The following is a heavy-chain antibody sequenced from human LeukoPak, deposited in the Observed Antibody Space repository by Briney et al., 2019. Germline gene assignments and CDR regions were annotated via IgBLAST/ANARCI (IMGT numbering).Heavy chain of an antibody. CDR1: GFTFSSYA. Sequence: GGSLRLSCAASGFTFSSYAMSWVRQAPGKGLEWVSVISGNGGRTYYADSVKGRFTISRDNSKNTLYLQMDSLRDEDTAVYYCAKVRDLDTVLGRFDNWGQGTLVTVSS. CDR2: ISGNGGRT. J-gene: IGHJ5*02. V-gene: IGHV3-23*01. D-gene: IGHD5-18*01. CDR3: AKVRDLDTVLGRFDN.